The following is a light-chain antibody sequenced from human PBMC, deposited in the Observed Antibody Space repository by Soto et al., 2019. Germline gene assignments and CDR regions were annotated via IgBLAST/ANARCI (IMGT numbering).Light chain of an antibody. CDR3: GTWDNSLSSVV. V-gene: IGLV1-51*01. CDR2: DNS. CDR1: TSNIGSNY. Sequence: QSVLTQPPSVSAAPGQRVTISCSGSTSNIGSNYVSWYQQLPGTAPKLLIYDNSQRPSGIPDRFSGSKSGTSATLDITGLQTGDEADYFCGTWDNSLSSVVFATGTKVTVL. J-gene: IGLJ1*01.